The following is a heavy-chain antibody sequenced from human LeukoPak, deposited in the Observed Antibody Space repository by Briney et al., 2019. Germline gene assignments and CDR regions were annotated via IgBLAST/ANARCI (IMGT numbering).Heavy chain of an antibody. CDR3: ARSGEMATAHWFFDL. J-gene: IGHJ2*01. V-gene: IGHV1-46*01. Sequence: ASVKVSCKASGYTFTSYYMHWVRQAPGQGLEWMGIINPSGGSTSYAQKFQGRVTMTRDMSTSTVYMELSSLRSEDTAVYYCARSGEMATAHWFFDLWGRGTLVTVSS. D-gene: IGHD5-24*01. CDR1: GYTFTSYY. CDR2: INPSGGST.